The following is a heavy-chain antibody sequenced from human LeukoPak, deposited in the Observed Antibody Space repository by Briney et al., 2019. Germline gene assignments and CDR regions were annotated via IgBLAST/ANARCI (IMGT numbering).Heavy chain of an antibody. CDR1: GGSISTSY. CDR3: ARRNYYDSTGYWNY. V-gene: IGHV4-59*01. CDR2: IYYSGST. D-gene: IGHD3-22*01. J-gene: IGHJ4*02. Sequence: SETLSLTCTVSGGSISTSYWSWIRQPPGKGLEWIGYIYYSGSTNFNPSLKSRVTISVDTSKNQFSLELSSVTAADTAVYYCARRNYYDSTGYWNYWGQGTLVTVSS.